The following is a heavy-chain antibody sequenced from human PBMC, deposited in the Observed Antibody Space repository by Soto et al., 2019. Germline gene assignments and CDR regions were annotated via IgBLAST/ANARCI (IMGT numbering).Heavy chain of an antibody. CDR3: ATSARLIWAYSMDV. J-gene: IGHJ6*03. D-gene: IGHD6-6*01. V-gene: IGHV5-51*01. CDR1: GYIFTSYW. CDR2: IYPGDSDN. Sequence: GESLKISCKGSGYIFTSYWIGWVRQMPGKGLEWMGIIYPGDSDNRYSPSFQGQVTISADKSISTAYLQWSSLKASDTAMYYCATSARLIWAYSMDVRGKGTTVTVSS.